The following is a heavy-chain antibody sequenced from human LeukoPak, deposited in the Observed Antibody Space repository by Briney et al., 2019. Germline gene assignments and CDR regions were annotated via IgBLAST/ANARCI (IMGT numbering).Heavy chain of an antibody. CDR3: ATSPYDFWSGYYYYFDY. J-gene: IGHJ4*02. V-gene: IGHV3-7*01. CDR2: IKQDGSEK. Sequence: PGGSLRLSCAASGFTFSSYWMSWVRQAPGKGLEWVANIKQDGSEKYYVDSVKGRFTISRDNAKNSLYLQMNSLRAEDTAVYYCATSPYDFWSGYYYYFDYWGQGTLVTDSS. D-gene: IGHD3-3*01. CDR1: GFTFSSYW.